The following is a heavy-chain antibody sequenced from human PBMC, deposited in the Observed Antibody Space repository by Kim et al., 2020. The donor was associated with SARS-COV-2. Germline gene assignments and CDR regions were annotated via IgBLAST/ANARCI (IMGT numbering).Heavy chain of an antibody. CDR2: IYTSGST. V-gene: IGHV4-61*02. CDR3: ARDYDSSGYQGSFDY. Sequence: SETLSLTCTVSGGSISSGSHYWSWIRQLAGKGLEWIGRIYTSGSTNYNPSLKSRVTISVDTSKNQFSLKLSSVTAADTAVYYCARDYDSSGYQGSFDYWGQGTLVTVSS. J-gene: IGHJ4*02. CDR1: GGSISSGSHY. D-gene: IGHD3-22*01.